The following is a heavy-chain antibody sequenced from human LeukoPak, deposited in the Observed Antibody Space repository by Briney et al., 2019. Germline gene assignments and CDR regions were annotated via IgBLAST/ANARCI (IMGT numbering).Heavy chain of an antibody. D-gene: IGHD3-3*01. Sequence: GGSLRLSCAAAGLTFSSYGMHWGPQAPAKGLEWVAVISYDGSNQYYADSVKGRFTISRDNSKNTLYLQMNSLRAEDTAVYYCAKGVPEYDFWSGYYPGQYGMDVWGQGTTVTVSS. J-gene: IGHJ6*02. CDR1: GLTFSSYG. CDR3: AKGVPEYDFWSGYYPGQYGMDV. V-gene: IGHV3-30*18. CDR2: ISYDGSNQ.